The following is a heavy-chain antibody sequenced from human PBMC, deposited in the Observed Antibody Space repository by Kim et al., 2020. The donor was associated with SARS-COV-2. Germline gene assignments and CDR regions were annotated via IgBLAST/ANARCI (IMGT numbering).Heavy chain of an antibody. J-gene: IGHJ4*02. Sequence: SPSFQGQVTISADKSISTAYLQWSSLKASDTAMYYCASGWGSGYFFQYDYWGQGTLVTVSS. D-gene: IGHD3-22*01. V-gene: IGHV5-51*01. CDR3: ASGWGSGYFFQYDY.